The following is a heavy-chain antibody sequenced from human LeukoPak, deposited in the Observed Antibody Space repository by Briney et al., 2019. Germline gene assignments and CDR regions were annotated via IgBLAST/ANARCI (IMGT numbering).Heavy chain of an antibody. J-gene: IGHJ4*02. Sequence: GGSLRLSCAASGFSFSSYNMNWVRQTPGKGLEWVAFIRYDGSNKYYADSVKGRFTISRDNSKNTLYLQMNSLKTEDTAVYYCTTGVKYWGQGTLVTVSS. V-gene: IGHV3-30*02. CDR2: IRYDGSNK. CDR3: TTGVKY. CDR1: GFSFSSYN.